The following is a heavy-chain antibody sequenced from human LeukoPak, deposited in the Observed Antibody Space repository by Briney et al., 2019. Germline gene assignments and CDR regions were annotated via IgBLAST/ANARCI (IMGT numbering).Heavy chain of an antibody. CDR3: CSGSYYFDY. V-gene: IGHV4-59*01. D-gene: IGHD3-10*02. CDR2: IYYSGSS. CDR1: GGSISSYY. Sequence: PSETLSLTCTVSGGSISSYYWSWIRQPPGKGLEWIGYIYYSGSSNYNPSLKSRVTISVDTSKNQFSLKLSSVTAADTAVYYCCSGSYYFDYWGQGTLVTVSS. J-gene: IGHJ4*02.